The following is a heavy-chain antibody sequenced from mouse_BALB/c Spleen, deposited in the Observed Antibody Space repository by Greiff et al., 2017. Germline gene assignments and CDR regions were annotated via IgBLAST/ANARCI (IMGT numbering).Heavy chain of an antibody. CDR2: IYPGDGDT. D-gene: IGHD2-1*01. CDR3: ARRGNTYYAMDY. V-gene: IGHV1-87*01. CDR1: GYTFTSYW. J-gene: IGHJ4*01. Sequence: QVQLQQSGAELARPGASVTLSCKASGYTFTSYWMQWVKQRPGQGLEWIGAIYPGDGDTRYTQKFKGKATLTADKSSSTAYMQLSSLASEDSAVYYCARRGNTYYAMDYWGQGTSVTVSS.